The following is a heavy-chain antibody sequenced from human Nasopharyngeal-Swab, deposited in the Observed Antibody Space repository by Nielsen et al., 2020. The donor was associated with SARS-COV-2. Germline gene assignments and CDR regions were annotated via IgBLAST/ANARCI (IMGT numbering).Heavy chain of an antibody. CDR3: ARKSLGYSSGWLGAFDI. D-gene: IGHD6-19*01. CDR1: GYTFTSYY. Sequence: ASVQVSCKASGYTFTSYYMHWVRQAPGQGLEWMGIINPSGGSTSYAQKFQGRVTMTRDTSTSTVYMELSSLRSEDTAVYYCARKSLGYSSGWLGAFDIWGQGTMVTVSS. CDR2: INPSGGST. J-gene: IGHJ3*02. V-gene: IGHV1-46*01.